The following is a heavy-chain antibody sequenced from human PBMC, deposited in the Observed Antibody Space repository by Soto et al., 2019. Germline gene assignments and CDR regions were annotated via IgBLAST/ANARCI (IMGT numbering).Heavy chain of an antibody. CDR3: PVTSPVHSHYGIDV. D-gene: IGHD2-15*01. V-gene: IGHV4-39*01. J-gene: IGHJ6*02. CDR2: AYYGLNT. CDR1: GASIYTTSYY. Sequence: PSETLSLTCNVSGASIYTTSYYWGWVRQPPGGGLQWIGSAYYGLNTYYNPSLGSRVTISLDMSNNQVSREVTSVAAADTAVYYCPVTSPVHSHYGIDVWGQGTTVTVSS.